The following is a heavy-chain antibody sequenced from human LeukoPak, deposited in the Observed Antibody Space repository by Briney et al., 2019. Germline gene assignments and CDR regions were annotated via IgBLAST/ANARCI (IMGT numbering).Heavy chain of an antibody. CDR1: GFTFSSYG. V-gene: IGHV3-30*18. D-gene: IGHD5-24*01. CDR2: ISYDGSNK. J-gene: IGHJ4*02. CDR3: AKDFALGRWGTIMLDY. Sequence: GGSLRLSCAASGFTFSSYGMHWVRQAPGKGLEWVAVISYDGSNKYYADSVKGRFTISRDNSKNTLYLQMNSLRAEDTAVYYCAKDFALGRWGTIMLDYWGQGTLVTVSS.